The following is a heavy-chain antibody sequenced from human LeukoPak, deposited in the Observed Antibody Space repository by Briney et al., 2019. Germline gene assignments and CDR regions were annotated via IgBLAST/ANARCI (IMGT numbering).Heavy chain of an antibody. V-gene: IGHV4-39*07. CDR3: ARVMGKDRKQWLSAGLAP. CDR2: IYYSGST. Sequence: KPSETPSLTRTVPGGSLSSSSYYWGWIRQPPGKGLEWVGGIYYSGSTNYNPSLKSRVTISIDTSKNQFSLKLSSVTAADTAVYYCARVMGKDRKQWLSAGLAPWGQGTLVTVSS. D-gene: IGHD6-19*01. CDR1: GGSLSSSSYY. J-gene: IGHJ5*02.